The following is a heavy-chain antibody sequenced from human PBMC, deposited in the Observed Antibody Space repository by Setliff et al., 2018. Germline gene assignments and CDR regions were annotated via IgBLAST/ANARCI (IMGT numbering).Heavy chain of an antibody. J-gene: IGHJ4*02. V-gene: IGHV4-4*07. CDR1: GGSMSGYF. D-gene: IGHD2-21*02. CDR3: ARQTATGSSATFDS. CDR2: IHPSGAT. Sequence: LRLTCTVSGGSMSGYFWTWIRQPAGKGLEWIGRIHPSGATNYNPSLMSRLTMSIDTSNNHFTLKVNSVTAADTAVYYCARQTATGSSATFDSWGQGTLVTVSS.